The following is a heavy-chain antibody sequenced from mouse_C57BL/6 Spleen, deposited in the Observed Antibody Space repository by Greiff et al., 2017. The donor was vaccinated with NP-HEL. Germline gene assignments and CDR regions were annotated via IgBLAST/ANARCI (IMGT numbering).Heavy chain of an antibody. CDR1: GFNIKDYY. J-gene: IGHJ4*01. D-gene: IGHD1-1*01. CDR3: AYGSSSYAMDY. V-gene: IGHV14-2*01. CDR2: IDPEDGET. Sequence: EVQLQQSGAELVKPGASVKLSCTASGFNIKDYYMHWVKQRTEQGLEWIGRIDPEDGETKYAAKFQGKATITADTSSNTAYLQLSSLTSEYTAVYYCAYGSSSYAMDYWGQGTSVTVSS.